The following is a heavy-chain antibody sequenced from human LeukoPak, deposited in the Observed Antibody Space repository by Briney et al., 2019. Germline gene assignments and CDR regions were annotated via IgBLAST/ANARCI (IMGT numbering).Heavy chain of an antibody. D-gene: IGHD1-7*01. CDR2: IYHSGST. CDR1: GYSISSGYY. Sequence: SETLSLTCTVSGYSISSGYYWGWIRQPPGKGLEWIGSIYHSGSTYYNPSLKSRVTISVDTSKNQFSLKLSSVTAADTAVYYCAREGPGNYEVWFDPWGRGTLVTVSS. J-gene: IGHJ5*02. V-gene: IGHV4-38-2*02. CDR3: AREGPGNYEVWFDP.